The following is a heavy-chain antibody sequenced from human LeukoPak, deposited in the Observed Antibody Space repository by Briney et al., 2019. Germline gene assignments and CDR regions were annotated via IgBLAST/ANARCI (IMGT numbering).Heavy chain of an antibody. CDR2: IYYSGST. D-gene: IGHD2-21*01. J-gene: IGHJ3*02. Sequence: SETLSLTCTVSGGSISSYYWSWIRQPPGKGLEWIGYIYYSGSTNYNPSLKSRVTISVDTSKNQFSLKLSSVTAADTAVYYCARDSDCYPPGLFDIWGQGTMVTVSS. CDR3: ARDSDCYPPGLFDI. CDR1: GGSISSYY. V-gene: IGHV4-59*01.